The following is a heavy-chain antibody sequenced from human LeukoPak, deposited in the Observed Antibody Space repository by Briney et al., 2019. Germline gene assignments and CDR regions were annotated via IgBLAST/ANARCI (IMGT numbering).Heavy chain of an antibody. J-gene: IGHJ4*02. V-gene: IGHV3-23*01. CDR2: ISGSGGST. Sequence: GGSLRLSCAASGFTFSSYAMSWVRQAPGKGLEWVSAISGSGGSTYYADSVKGRFTISRDNSKNTLYLQMNSLRAEDTAVYYCAKVINYYDSSGPEGYWGQGTLVTVSS. CDR3: AKVINYYDSSGPEGY. CDR1: GFTFSSYA. D-gene: IGHD3-22*01.